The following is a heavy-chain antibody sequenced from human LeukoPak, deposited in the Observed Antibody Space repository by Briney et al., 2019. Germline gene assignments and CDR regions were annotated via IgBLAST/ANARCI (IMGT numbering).Heavy chain of an antibody. CDR1: GFTFRSYD. CDR3: ARDLVLGGFDY. V-gene: IGHV3-23*01. D-gene: IGHD3-16*01. J-gene: IGHJ4*02. Sequence: GGSLRLSCAASGFTFRSYDMTWVRQAPGKGLEWVSAISDSGGNTYYADSVKGRFTISRDNSKNTLYLQMNSLRAEDTAVYYCARDLVLGGFDYWGQGTLVTVSS. CDR2: ISDSGGNT.